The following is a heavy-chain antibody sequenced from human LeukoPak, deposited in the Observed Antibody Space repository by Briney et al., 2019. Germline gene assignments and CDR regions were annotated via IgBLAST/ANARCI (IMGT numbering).Heavy chain of an antibody. CDR3: ARDGVVATNWFDP. CDR1: GFTFSSYS. J-gene: IGHJ5*02. CDR2: ISSSSSSYI. D-gene: IGHD2-15*01. V-gene: IGHV3-21*01. Sequence: GGSLRLSRAASGFTFSSYSMNWVRQAPGKGLEWVSSISSSSSSYIYYADSVKGRFTISRDNAKNSLYLQMNSLRAEDTAVYYCARDGVVATNWFDPWGQGTLVTVSS.